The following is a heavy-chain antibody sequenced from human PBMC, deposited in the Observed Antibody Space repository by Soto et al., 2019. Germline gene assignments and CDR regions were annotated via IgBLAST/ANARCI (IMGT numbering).Heavy chain of an antibody. D-gene: IGHD7-27*01. J-gene: IGHJ6*02. CDR3: ARQTAPWGFDA. V-gene: IGHV4-61*08. CDR1: GGSVSSGGFY. CDR2: VYYGGFT. Sequence: QVELKESGPGLVKPSETLSLTCTVSGGSVSSGGFYYHWIRQPPGKGLGWIGYVYYGGFTNYSPSLKSRPTISVDTSPTRISLNLASVTSVDPAVYYCARQTAPWGFDAWGQGTTVTVSS.